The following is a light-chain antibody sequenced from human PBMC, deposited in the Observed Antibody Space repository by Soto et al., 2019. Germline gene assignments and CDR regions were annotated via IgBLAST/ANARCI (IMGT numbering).Light chain of an antibody. CDR2: DAS. Sequence: EIVLTQSPATLSLSPGERATLSCRASQSVSSYLAWYQQKPGQAPRLLIYDASNRATGIPTRFSGSGSGTDFILTSSIREPEDFAFYCCQQRSNWPPYTFGQGTKLEIK. V-gene: IGKV3-11*01. J-gene: IGKJ2*01. CDR1: QSVSSY. CDR3: QQRSNWPPYT.